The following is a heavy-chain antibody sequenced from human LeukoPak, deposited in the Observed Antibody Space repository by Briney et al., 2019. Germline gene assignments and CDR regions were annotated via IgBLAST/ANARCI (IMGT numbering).Heavy chain of an antibody. D-gene: IGHD6-19*01. J-gene: IGHJ4*02. Sequence: GGSLRLSCAASGFTFSTYWMSWVRQAPGKGLEWVANIKQDGSAKYYVDSVKGRFTISRDNAKNLLYLQMNSLRAEDTAVYYCARFGSGWYQYYFDCWGQGTLVTVSS. V-gene: IGHV3-7*01. CDR3: ARFGSGWYQYYFDC. CDR1: GFTFSTYW. CDR2: IKQDGSAK.